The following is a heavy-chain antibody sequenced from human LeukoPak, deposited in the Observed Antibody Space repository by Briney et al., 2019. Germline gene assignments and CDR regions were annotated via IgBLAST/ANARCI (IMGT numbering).Heavy chain of an antibody. CDR3: AKTTGSGSYFALHYFDS. J-gene: IGHJ4*01. CDR1: GFTFSNYA. D-gene: IGHD3-10*01. V-gene: IGHV3-23*01. Sequence: GGSLRLSCTASGFTFSNYAMSWVRQAPGKGLEWVSAISGSSGTTYYADFVKGRFTISRDNSKNTLYLQMNSLRAEDTAVYKCAKTTGSGSYFALHYFDSWGQGSLVAVSS. CDR2: ISGSSGTT.